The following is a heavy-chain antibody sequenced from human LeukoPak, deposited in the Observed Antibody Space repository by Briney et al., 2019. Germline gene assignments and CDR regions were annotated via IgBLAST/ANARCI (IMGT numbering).Heavy chain of an antibody. D-gene: IGHD5-24*01. CDR1: GFTFSNYA. Sequence: PGGSLRLSCVASGFTFSNYAMSWVRQAPGKGLEWVSVTTARGDSPYYADSVKGRFTISTDNSKNTLYLQMTSLRAEDTAIYYCAKIRAGYIPDAFDVWGQGTMVTVSS. V-gene: IGHV3-23*01. CDR2: TTARGDSP. CDR3: AKIRAGYIPDAFDV. J-gene: IGHJ3*01.